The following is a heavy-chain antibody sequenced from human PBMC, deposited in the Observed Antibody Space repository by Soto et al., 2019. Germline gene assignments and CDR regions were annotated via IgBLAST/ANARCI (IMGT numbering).Heavy chain of an antibody. V-gene: IGHV1-3*01. D-gene: IGHD1-26*01. J-gene: IGHJ3*02. CDR3: ARDRGVGATTGAFDI. Sequence: QVPLVQSGAEVKKPGASVKVSCKASGYTFTSYPMHWVRQAPGQRLEWMGWMNAGNGNTKYSQKFQGRVTITWDTSASTAYMELSRLRSEDTAVYYCARDRGVGATTGAFDIWGQGTMVTVSS. CDR1: GYTFTSYP. CDR2: MNAGNGNT.